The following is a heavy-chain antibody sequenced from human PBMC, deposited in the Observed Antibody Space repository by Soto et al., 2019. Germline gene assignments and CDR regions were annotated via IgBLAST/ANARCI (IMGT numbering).Heavy chain of an antibody. Sequence: EVQLVESGGGLVQPGGSLRLSCAASGFTFSSYWMTWVRQAPGKGLEWVANKKQDGSEKYYEDSVKGRFTISRDNAKNSLYLQMNSLRAEDTAVYYCATDEGSSSRSYWYFDLWGRGTLVTVSS. D-gene: IGHD6-6*01. CDR3: ATDEGSSSRSYWYFDL. J-gene: IGHJ2*01. CDR2: KKQDGSEK. CDR1: GFTFSSYW. V-gene: IGHV3-7*05.